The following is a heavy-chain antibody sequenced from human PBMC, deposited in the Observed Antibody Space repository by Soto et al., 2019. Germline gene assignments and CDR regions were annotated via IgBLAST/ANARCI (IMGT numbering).Heavy chain of an antibody. Sequence: EVQLVESGGGLVQPGGSLRLSCAASGFTFSSYSMNWVRQAPGKGLAWVSYISSSSSTIYYEASVKGRFTISRDNAKNPLYLQMNNLRAEDTAVYYCASGQSGYSGYVPLLYWGQGTLVTVSS. CDR1: GFTFSSYS. CDR2: ISSSSSTI. D-gene: IGHD5-12*01. CDR3: ASGQSGYSGYVPLLY. J-gene: IGHJ4*02. V-gene: IGHV3-48*01.